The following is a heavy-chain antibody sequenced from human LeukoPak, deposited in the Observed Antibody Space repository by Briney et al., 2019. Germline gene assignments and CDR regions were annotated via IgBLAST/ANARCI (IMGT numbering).Heavy chain of an antibody. Sequence: PGGSLRLSCAASVFTFNSYWMHWVRHAPGKGLVWVSRINSDGSSTSYADSVKGRFTISRDNAKNTLYLQMNNLRAEDTAVYYCARDSGITDFDYWGQGTLVTVSS. V-gene: IGHV3-74*01. CDR3: ARDSGITDFDY. CDR1: VFTFNSYW. J-gene: IGHJ4*02. D-gene: IGHD1-14*01. CDR2: INSDGSST.